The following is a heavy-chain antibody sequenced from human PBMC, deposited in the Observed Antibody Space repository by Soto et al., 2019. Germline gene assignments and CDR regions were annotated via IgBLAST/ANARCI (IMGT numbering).Heavy chain of an antibody. D-gene: IGHD1-26*01. CDR3: ARREIQGPIDY. CDR2: IYYSGTT. J-gene: IGHJ4*02. V-gene: IGHV4-28*01. CDR1: GYSISSSNW. Sequence: QVQLQESGPGLVKPSDTLSLTCAVSGYSISSSNWWGWIRQPPGKGLEWIGYIYYSGTTYYNPSLKRRVTMPVDTSKNQFSLKLTSLTAVATAVYYCARREIQGPIDYCGQGTLVTVSS.